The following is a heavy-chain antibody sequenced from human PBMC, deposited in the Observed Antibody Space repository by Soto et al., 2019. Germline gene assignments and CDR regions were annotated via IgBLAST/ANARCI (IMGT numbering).Heavy chain of an antibody. CDR2: ISGSGGST. V-gene: IGHV3-23*01. Sequence: HPGGSLRLSCAASGFTFSSYAMSWVRQAPGKGLEWVSAISGSGGSTYYADSVKGRFTISRDNSKNTLYLQMSSLRAEDTAVYYCARGLYYYDSSGQDAFDIWGQGTMVTVSS. J-gene: IGHJ3*02. CDR3: ARGLYYYDSSGQDAFDI. CDR1: GFTFSSYA. D-gene: IGHD3-22*01.